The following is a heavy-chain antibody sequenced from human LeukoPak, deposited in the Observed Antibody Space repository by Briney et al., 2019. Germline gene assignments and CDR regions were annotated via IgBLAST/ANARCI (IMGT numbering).Heavy chain of an antibody. CDR2: IIPIFGTA. J-gene: IGHJ4*02. CDR3: ASRGGTWTEFDY. V-gene: IGHV1-69*06. Sequence: SVKVSCKASGGTFSSYAISWVRQAPGQGLEWMGGIIPIFGTANYAQKFQGRVTVTADKSTSTAYMELSSLRSEDTAVYYCASRGGTWTEFDYWGQGTLVTVSS. CDR1: GGTFSSYA. D-gene: IGHD3-16*01.